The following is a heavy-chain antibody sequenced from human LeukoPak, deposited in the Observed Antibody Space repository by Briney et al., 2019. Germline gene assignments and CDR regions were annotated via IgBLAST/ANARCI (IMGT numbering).Heavy chain of an antibody. CDR2: IWYDGSNK. D-gene: IGHD5-18*01. V-gene: IGHV3-33*01. Sequence: PGGSLRLSRAASGFTFSSYGMHWVRQAPGKGLEWVAVIWYDGSNKYYADSVKGRFTISRDNSKNTLYLQMNSLRAEDTAVYYCARMGYSYGYPYYYGMDVWGQGTTVTVSS. CDR3: ARMGYSYGYPYYYGMDV. CDR1: GFTFSSYG. J-gene: IGHJ6*02.